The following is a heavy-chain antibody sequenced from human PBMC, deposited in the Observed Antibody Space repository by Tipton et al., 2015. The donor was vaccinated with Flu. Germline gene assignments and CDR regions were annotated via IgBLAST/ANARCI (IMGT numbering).Heavy chain of an antibody. CDR1: GDSISSDYY. V-gene: IGHV4-38-2*01. D-gene: IGHD3-9*01. CDR2: VSRPGST. J-gene: IGHJ4*01. CDR3: ARRNGDWYYFDH. Sequence: TLSLTCAVSGDSISSDYYWGWIRQFPGKGLEWIGTVSRPGSTVYNPSLKSRVTISIDTSKNQFSLNMKSVTAADTAMYYCARRNGDWYYFDHWGPGTLVTVSS.